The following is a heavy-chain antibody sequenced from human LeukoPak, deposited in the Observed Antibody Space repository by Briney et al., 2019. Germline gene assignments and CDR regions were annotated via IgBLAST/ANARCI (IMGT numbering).Heavy chain of an antibody. D-gene: IGHD4-17*01. J-gene: IGHJ4*02. Sequence: SETLSLTCTVSGGSISSSSYYWGWIRQPPGKGLEWIGSIYYSGSTYYNPSLKSRVTISVDTSKNQFSLKLSSVTAADTAVYYCASSSYGDYGPADYWGQGTLVTVSS. CDR3: ASSSYGDYGPADY. CDR2: IYYSGST. CDR1: GGSISSSSYY. V-gene: IGHV4-39*01.